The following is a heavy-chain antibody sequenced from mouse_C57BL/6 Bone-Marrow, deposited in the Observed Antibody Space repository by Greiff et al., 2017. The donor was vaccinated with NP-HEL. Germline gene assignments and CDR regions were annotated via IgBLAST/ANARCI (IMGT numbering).Heavy chain of an antibody. CDR1: GYTFTDYY. CDR3: ARSLITTVVEGDY. CDR2: INPYNGGT. D-gene: IGHD1-1*01. V-gene: IGHV1-19*01. Sequence: EVQGVESGPVLVKPGASVKMSCKASGYTFTDYYMNWVKQSHGKSLEWIGVINPYNGGTSYNQKFKGKATLTVDKSSSTAYMELNSLTSEDSAVYYCARSLITTVVEGDYWGQGTTLTVSS. J-gene: IGHJ2*01.